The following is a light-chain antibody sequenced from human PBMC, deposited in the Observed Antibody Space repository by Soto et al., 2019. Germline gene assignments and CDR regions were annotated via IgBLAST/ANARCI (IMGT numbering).Light chain of an antibody. V-gene: IGKV3-15*01. CDR2: GAS. CDR1: QSVSSY. CDR3: HQYDKLPYT. Sequence: EIVMTQSPATLSVSPGERATLSCRASQSVSSYLAWYQQKPGQAPRLLMYGASTRATAIPARFSGSGSGTEFTLPISSLQAEDFAVYYCHQYDKLPYTFGQGTKLEIK. J-gene: IGKJ2*01.